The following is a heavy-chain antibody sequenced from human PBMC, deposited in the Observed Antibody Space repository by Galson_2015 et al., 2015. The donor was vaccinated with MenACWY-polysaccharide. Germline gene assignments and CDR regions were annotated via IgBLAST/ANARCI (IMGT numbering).Heavy chain of an antibody. J-gene: IGHJ5*02. V-gene: IGHV1-8*01. CDR2: MNPNSGNT. Sequence: SVKVSCKASGYSFSSYDINWVRQTTGQGLEWMGWMNPNSGNTGYAQKFQGRVTMTRNTSISIAYMELSSLRSEDTAVYYCARGVKYYYDSIGYLNWFDPSVQGTLVTVSS. CDR1: GYSFSSYD. CDR3: ARGVKYYYDSIGYLNWFDP. D-gene: IGHD3-22*01.